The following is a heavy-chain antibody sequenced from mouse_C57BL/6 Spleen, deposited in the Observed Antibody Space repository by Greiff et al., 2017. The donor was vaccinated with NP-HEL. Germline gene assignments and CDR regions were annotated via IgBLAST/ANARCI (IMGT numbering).Heavy chain of an antibody. Sequence: QVQLQQSGPGLVQPSQCLSITCTVSGFSLTSYGVHWVRQSPGKGLEWLGVIWSGGSTDYNAAFISRMSISTVNSKSQVFFKMRSLQTDDTAIYYYARKINYAMDYWGQGTSVTVSS. CDR1: GFSLTSYG. V-gene: IGHV2-2*01. CDR3: ARKINYAMDY. J-gene: IGHJ4*01. CDR2: IWSGGST.